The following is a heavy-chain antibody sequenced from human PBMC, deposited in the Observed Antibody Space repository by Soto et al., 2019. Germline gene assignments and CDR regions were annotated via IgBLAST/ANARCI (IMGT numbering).Heavy chain of an antibody. CDR2: INHSGST. D-gene: IGHD3-3*01. CDR1: GGSFSGYY. CDR3: ARYDFWSGTLFDY. J-gene: IGHJ4*02. Sequence: SETLSLTCAVYGGSFSGYYWSWIRQPPGKGLEWICEINHSGSTNYNPSLKSRVTISVDTSKNQFSLKLSSVTAADTAVYYCARYDFWSGTLFDYWGQGTLVTVSS. V-gene: IGHV4-34*01.